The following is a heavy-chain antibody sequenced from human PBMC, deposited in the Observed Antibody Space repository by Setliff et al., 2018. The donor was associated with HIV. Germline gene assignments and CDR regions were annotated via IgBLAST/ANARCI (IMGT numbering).Heavy chain of an antibody. CDR2: ISHSGNT. D-gene: IGHD3-22*01. Sequence: PSETLSLTCTVSGGSMSSHYWGWIRQPPGKGLEWIGGISHSGNTYYNPSLQSRVTISLDVSKIQFSLKLNSVSAADTAVYYCARDPHYYDSSGHYSYFYFDFWGLGMRVTVSS. CDR3: ARDPHYYDSSGHYSYFYFDF. J-gene: IGHJ4*02. CDR1: GGSMSSHY. V-gene: IGHV4-59*11.